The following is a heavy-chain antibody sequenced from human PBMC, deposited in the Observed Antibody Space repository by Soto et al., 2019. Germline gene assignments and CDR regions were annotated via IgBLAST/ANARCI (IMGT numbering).Heavy chain of an antibody. J-gene: IGHJ4*02. Sequence: SETLSLTCTASGGSISSHYWRWIRQPPGKGLEWIGYIYYSGSTNYNPSLKSRVTISVDTSKNQFSLKLSSVTAADTAVYYCARSTRIAAPSGPYFDYWGQGTLVTVS. V-gene: IGHV4-59*11. CDR3: ARSTRIAAPSGPYFDY. D-gene: IGHD6-6*01. CDR2: IYYSGST. CDR1: GGSISSHY.